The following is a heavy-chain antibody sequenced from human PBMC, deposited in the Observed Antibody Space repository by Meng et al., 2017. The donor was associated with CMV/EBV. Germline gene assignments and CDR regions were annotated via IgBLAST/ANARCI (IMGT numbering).Heavy chain of an antibody. V-gene: IGHV4-59*01. D-gene: IGHD6-13*01. CDR3: ARSEQLLVYLY. J-gene: IGHJ4*02. CDR1: GGSISNYY. CDR2: IYYSGNT. Sequence: SETLSLTCTVSGGSISNYYWSWIRQPPGKGLEWIGYIYYSGNTDYNPSLKSRVTISLDTSKNQFSLKLSSVTAADTAIYYCARSEQLLVYLYWGQGTLVTVSS.